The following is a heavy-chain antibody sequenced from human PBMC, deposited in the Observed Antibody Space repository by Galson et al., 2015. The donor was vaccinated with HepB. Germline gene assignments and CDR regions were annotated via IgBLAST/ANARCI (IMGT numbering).Heavy chain of an antibody. D-gene: IGHD2-2*02. V-gene: IGHV3-23*01. Sequence: SLRLSCAASGFTFSSYAMSWVRQAPGKGLEWVSAIRGSGGRTDYADSVKGRFTVSRDNSKNTLYLQMNSLRAEDTAVYYCAKAGLAYCSSTSCYKYFDYWGQGTLVTVSS. J-gene: IGHJ4*02. CDR2: IRGSGGRT. CDR1: GFTFSSYA. CDR3: AKAGLAYCSSTSCYKYFDY.